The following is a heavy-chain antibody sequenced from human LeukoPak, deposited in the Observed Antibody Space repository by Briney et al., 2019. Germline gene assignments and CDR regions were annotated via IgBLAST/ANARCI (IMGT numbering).Heavy chain of an antibody. CDR2: IYGEGTP. V-gene: IGHV3-53*05. Sequence: PGGSLRLSCVVSGFSVRSNYKNWVRQAPGKGLEWVSVIYGEGTPYYAASVKGRFTISGDNSKTTLSLQMDSLRAEDTAVYYCAKDPSTNWFSPMDCWGQGTLVTVSS. CDR3: AKDPSTNWFSPMDC. D-gene: IGHD6-13*01. CDR1: GFSVRSNY. J-gene: IGHJ4*02.